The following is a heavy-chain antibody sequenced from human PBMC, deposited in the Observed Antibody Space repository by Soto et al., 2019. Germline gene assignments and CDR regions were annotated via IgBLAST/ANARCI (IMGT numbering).Heavy chain of an antibody. CDR1: GGSISSGDYY. D-gene: IGHD5-12*01. CDR3: ARETVEMATIGASYFDY. J-gene: IGHJ4*02. Sequence: QVQLQESGPGLVKPSQPLSLTCTVSGGSISSGDYYWSWIRQPPEKGLEWIGYIYYSGSTYYNPSLKSRVTISVDTSKNQFSLKLSSVTAADTAVYYCARETVEMATIGASYFDYWGQGTLVTVSS. CDR2: IYYSGST. V-gene: IGHV4-30-4*01.